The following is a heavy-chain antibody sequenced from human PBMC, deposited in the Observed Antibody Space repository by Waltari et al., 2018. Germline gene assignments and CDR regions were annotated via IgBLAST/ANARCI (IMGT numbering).Heavy chain of an antibody. J-gene: IGHJ4*02. D-gene: IGHD3-22*01. CDR1: GFTFSSYG. CDR2: IWYDGSNK. V-gene: IGHV3-33*01. CDR3: ARAGDYYDSSGSHYFDY. Sequence: QVQLVESGGGVVQPGRSLSLSCAASGFTFSSYGMHWVRQAPGQGLEWVAVIWYDGSNKYYADSVKGRFTISRDNSKNTLYLQMNSLRAEDTAVYYCARAGDYYDSSGSHYFDYWGQGTLVTVSS.